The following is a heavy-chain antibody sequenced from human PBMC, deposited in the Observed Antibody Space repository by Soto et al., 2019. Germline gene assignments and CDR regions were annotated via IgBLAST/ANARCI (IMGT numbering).Heavy chain of an antibody. J-gene: IGHJ5*02. CDR3: ARDSGSGSYFYRFDP. D-gene: IGHD3-10*01. CDR1: GGSISSGGYY. Sequence: SETLSLTCTVSGGSISSGGYYWSWIRQHPGKGLEWIGYIYYSGSTYYNPSLKSRVTISVDTSKNQFSLKLSSVTAADTAVYYCARDSGSGSYFYRFDPWGQGTLVTVSS. CDR2: IYYSGST. V-gene: IGHV4-31*03.